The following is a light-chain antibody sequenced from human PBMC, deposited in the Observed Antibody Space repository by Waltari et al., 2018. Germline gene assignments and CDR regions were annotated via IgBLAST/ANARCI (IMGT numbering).Light chain of an antibody. V-gene: IGKV3-11*01. CDR3: QQRSNWPPLT. Sequence: EIVLTQSPATLSLSPGERATLPCRASQRVSSYLAWYQQNPGQAPRLLIYDTSNRATGIPARFSGSGSGTDFTLTISSLEPEDFAVYYCQQRSNWPPLTFGGGTKVEIK. CDR1: QRVSSY. J-gene: IGKJ4*01. CDR2: DTS.